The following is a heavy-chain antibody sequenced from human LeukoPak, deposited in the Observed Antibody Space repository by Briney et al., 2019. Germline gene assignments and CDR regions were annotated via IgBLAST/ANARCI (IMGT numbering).Heavy chain of an antibody. J-gene: IGHJ4*02. V-gene: IGHV4-34*01. CDR2: INHSGST. D-gene: IGHD5-12*01. CDR1: GGSFSGYY. CDR3: ARERGYSGYEGY. Sequence: KPSETLSLTCAVYGGSFSGYYWSWIRQPPGKGLEWIGEINHSGSTNYNPSLKSRVTISVDTSKNQFSLKLSSVTAADTAVYYCARERGYSGYEGYWGQGTLVTVSS.